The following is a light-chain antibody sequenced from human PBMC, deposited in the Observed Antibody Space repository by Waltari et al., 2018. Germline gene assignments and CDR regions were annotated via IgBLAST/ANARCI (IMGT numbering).Light chain of an antibody. CDR2: LGS. V-gene: IGKV2-28*01. CDR3: MQALESPS. Sequence: EIVMTQSPLSLPVTPGDPASISFRSSQSLLHSSGYNYLTWFLQKPGQSPQLLIYLGSIRASGVPDRFSGSGSGTDFTLKITRVEADDVGFYYCMQALESPSFGGGTKVEIK. CDR1: QSLLHSSGYNY. J-gene: IGKJ4*02.